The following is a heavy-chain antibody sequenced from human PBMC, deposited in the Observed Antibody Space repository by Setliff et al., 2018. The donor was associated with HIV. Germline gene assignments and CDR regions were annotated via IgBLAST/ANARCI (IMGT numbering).Heavy chain of an antibody. CDR3: ARGKTWLRFLDY. V-gene: IGHV1-18*01. CDR2: INTHSGYT. D-gene: IGHD5-12*01. Sequence: ASVKVSCKASGYTFNNYGISWVRQAPGQGLEWMGWINTHSGYTNYAQNVQGRATMTMDTSTSTAYMELRSLKSDDTAVYYCARGKTWLRFLDYWGQGTLVTVSS. CDR1: GYTFNNYG. J-gene: IGHJ4*02.